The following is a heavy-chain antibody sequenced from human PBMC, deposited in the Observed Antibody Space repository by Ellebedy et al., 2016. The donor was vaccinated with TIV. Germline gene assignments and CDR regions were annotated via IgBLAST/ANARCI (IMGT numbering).Heavy chain of an antibody. CDR1: GFTFNIYA. J-gene: IGHJ4*02. V-gene: IGHV3-33*06. Sequence: PGGSLRLSCAASGFTFNIYAMHWVRQAPGKGLEWVAVIWYDGNNEYYADSVKGRFTISRDNSKNTLYLQMNSLRVDDTAVYYCGKEQKEGSSNYWGQGTLVTVSS. D-gene: IGHD6-19*01. CDR3: GKEQKEGSSNY. CDR2: IWYDGNNE.